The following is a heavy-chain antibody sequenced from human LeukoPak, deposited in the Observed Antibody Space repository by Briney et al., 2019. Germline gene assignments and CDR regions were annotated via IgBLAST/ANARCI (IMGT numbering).Heavy chain of an antibody. V-gene: IGHV1-46*01. Sequence: ASVKVSCKASGYTFTNYYIHWVRQAPGQGLEWMGLINPGGDNTNYAQNFQGRVTMTRDTSASTVYMELSSLRSDDTAVYYCARGWELPRYAYWGQGTLVTVSS. CDR3: ARGWELPRYAY. J-gene: IGHJ4*02. CDR1: GYTFTNYY. CDR2: INPGGDNT. D-gene: IGHD1-26*01.